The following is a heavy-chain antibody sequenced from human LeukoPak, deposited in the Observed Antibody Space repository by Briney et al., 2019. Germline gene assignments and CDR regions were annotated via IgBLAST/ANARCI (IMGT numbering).Heavy chain of an antibody. J-gene: IGHJ4*02. D-gene: IGHD2-15*01. V-gene: IGHV3-30*02. CDR1: GFTFSSYG. CDR3: AREGYCSGGSCYFDRYFDY. CDR2: IRYDGSNK. Sequence: PGGSLRLSCAASGFTFSSYGMHWVRQAPGKGLEWVAFIRYDGSNKYYADSVKGRFTISRGNSKNTLYLQMNSLRAEDTAVYYCAREGYCSGGSCYFDRYFDYWGQGTLVTVSS.